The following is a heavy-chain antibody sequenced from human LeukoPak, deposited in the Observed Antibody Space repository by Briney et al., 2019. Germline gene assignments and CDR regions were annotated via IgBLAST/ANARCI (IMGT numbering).Heavy chain of an antibody. V-gene: IGHV4-39*01. CDR1: GGSISSSSYY. CDR2: IYYSGST. CDR3: AWPVAGTTNAFDI. Sequence: SETLSLTCTVSGGSISSSSYYWGWIRQPPGKGLEWIGSIYYSGSTYYNPSLMSRVTISVDTSKNQFSLKLSSVTAADTAVYYCAWPVAGTTNAFDIWGQGTMVTVSS. J-gene: IGHJ3*02. D-gene: IGHD6-19*01.